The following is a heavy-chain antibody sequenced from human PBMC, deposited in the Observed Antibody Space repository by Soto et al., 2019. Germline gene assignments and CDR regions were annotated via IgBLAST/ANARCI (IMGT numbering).Heavy chain of an antibody. Sequence: GGSLRLSCSASGFTFISSAMHWVRQAPGKGLEYVSAINYNGANTYYGDSVKGRFTVSRDNSENTLYLQMSSLRPEDTAVYYCVTWGGIEARNFDYWGRGTLVTVSS. CDR3: VTWGGIEARNFDY. J-gene: IGHJ4*02. CDR2: INYNGANT. D-gene: IGHD6-6*01. CDR1: GFTFISSA. V-gene: IGHV3-64D*06.